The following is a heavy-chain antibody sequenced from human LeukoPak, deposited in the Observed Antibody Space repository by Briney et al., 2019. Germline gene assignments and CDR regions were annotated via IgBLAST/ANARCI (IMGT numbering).Heavy chain of an antibody. CDR3: ARRDGYSYGSDY. CDR1: GGSFSGYY. CDR2: INHSGST. V-gene: IGHV4-34*01. J-gene: IGHJ4*02. Sequence: SETLSLTCAVYGGSFSGYYWSWIRQPPGKGLEWIGEINHSGSTNYNPSLKSRVTISVDTSKNQFSLKLSSVTAADTAVYYCARRDGYSYGSDYWGQGTLVTVSS. D-gene: IGHD5-18*01.